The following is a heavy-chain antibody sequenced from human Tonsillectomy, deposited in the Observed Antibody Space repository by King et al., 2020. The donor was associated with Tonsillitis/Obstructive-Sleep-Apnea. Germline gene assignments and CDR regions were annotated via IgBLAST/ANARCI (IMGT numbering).Heavy chain of an antibody. V-gene: IGHV4-34*01. CDR2: INHSGST. J-gene: IGHJ6*02. CDR3: ASRYPYYGMDV. CDR1: GGSFSDYY. Sequence: VQLQQWGAGPLKPSETLSLTCAVSGGSFSDYYWSWVRQPPGMGLEWIGEINHSGSTNYNPSLKSRVTISVDTSMNQFSLKLSSVTAADTSVYYCASRYPYYGMDVWGQGTTVTVSS. D-gene: IGHD1-1*01.